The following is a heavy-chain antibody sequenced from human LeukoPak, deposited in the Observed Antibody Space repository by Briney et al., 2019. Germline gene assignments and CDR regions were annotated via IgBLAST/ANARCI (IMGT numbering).Heavy chain of an antibody. CDR3: ARIRYYGSGSYSTVNWFDP. D-gene: IGHD3-10*01. CDR2: IYYSGST. Sequence: SETLSLTCTVSGGSISSSSYYWGWIRQPPGKGLEWSGSIYYSGSTYYNPSLKSRVTISVDTSKNQVSLKLSSVTAADTAVYYCARIRYYGSGSYSTVNWFDPWGQGTLVTVSS. V-gene: IGHV4-39*07. J-gene: IGHJ5*02. CDR1: GGSISSSSYY.